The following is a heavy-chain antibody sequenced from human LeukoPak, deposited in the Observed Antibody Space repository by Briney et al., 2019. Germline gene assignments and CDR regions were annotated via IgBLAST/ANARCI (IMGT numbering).Heavy chain of an antibody. CDR3: ASSGYYHDY. J-gene: IGHJ4*02. V-gene: IGHV3-74*01. CDR2: INSDGSST. D-gene: IGHD3-22*01. Sequence: GGSLRLSCAASGFTLSSDWMHWVRQAPGKGLVWVSRINSDGSSTNYADSVKGRFTISRDNAKNSLYLQMNSLRAEDTAVYYCASSGYYHDYWGQGTLVTVSS. CDR1: GFTLSSDW.